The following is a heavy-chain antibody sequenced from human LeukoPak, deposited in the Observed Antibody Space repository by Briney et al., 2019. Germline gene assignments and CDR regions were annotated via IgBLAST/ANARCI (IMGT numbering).Heavy chain of an antibody. D-gene: IGHD1-26*01. CDR1: GFTFSSYE. CDR2: ISSSGSTI. V-gene: IGHV3-48*03. J-gene: IGHJ5*02. CDR3: ATNVADPEWEWEQTYNWSDP. Sequence: GGSLRLSCAASGFTFSSYEMNWVRQAPGKGLEWVSYISSSGSTIYYADSVKGRFTISRDNAKNSLYLQMNSLRAEDTAVYYCATNVADPEWEWEQTYNWSDPGAREPWSPSPQ.